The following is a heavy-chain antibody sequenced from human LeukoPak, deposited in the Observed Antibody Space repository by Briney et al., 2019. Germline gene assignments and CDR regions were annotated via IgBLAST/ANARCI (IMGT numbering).Heavy chain of an antibody. CDR3: ARTRDRSAYDRFDY. D-gene: IGHD3-22*01. CDR2: IYSSGST. CDR1: GGSISGYY. J-gene: IGHJ4*02. Sequence: PPETLSLTCTVSGGSISGYYWSWIRQPAGKGLEWIGRIYSSGSTNYSPSLKSRVTMSVDTSKNQLSLKLSSVTAADTAVYYCARTRDRSAYDRFDYWGQGTLVTASS. V-gene: IGHV4-4*07.